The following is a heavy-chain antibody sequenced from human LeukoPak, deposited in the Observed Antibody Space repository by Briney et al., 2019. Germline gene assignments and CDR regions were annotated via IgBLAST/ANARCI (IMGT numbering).Heavy chain of an antibody. CDR1: GFTFSSYW. Sequence: TGGSLRLSCAASGFTFSSYWMSWMRQAPGKGLEWVANIKYDGNEEYYVDSVKGRFTISRDNAKSSLYLQLNSLRVEDTAVYYCKSGGAAPGSFDYWGQGTLVTVSP. V-gene: IGHV3-7*01. D-gene: IGHD1-1*01. CDR3: KSGGAAPGSFDY. CDR2: IKYDGNEE. J-gene: IGHJ4*02.